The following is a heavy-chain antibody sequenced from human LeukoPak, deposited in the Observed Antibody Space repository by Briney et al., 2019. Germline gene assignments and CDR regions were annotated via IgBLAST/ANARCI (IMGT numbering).Heavy chain of an antibody. Sequence: PSETLSLTCAVYGGSFSGYYWSWIRQPPGKGQEWIGEINHSGSTNYNPSLKSRVTISVDTSKNQFSLKLSSVTAADTAVYYCARTLIAAAGPGGWCDPWGQGTLVTVSS. CDR3: ARTLIAAAGPGGWCDP. D-gene: IGHD6-13*01. V-gene: IGHV4-34*01. CDR1: GGSFSGYY. J-gene: IGHJ5*02. CDR2: INHSGST.